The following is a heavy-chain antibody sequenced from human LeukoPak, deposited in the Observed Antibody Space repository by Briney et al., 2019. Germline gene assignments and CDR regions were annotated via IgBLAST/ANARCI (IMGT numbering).Heavy chain of an antibody. D-gene: IGHD6-13*01. CDR3: AKARGSSSWFDY. CDR2: MSWNSGSI. J-gene: IGHJ4*02. V-gene: IGHV3-9*01. CDR1: GFTFDDYA. Sequence: QPGRSLRLSCAASGFTFDDYAMHWVRQAPGKGLEWVSGMSWNSGSIGYADSVKGRFTISRDNAKNSLYLQMNSLRAEDTALYYCAKARGSSSWFDYWGQGTLVTVSS.